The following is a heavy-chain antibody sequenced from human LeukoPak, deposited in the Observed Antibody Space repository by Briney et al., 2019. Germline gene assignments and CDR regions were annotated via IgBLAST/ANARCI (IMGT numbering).Heavy chain of an antibody. CDR1: GFTFSSYS. CDR2: ISSSSSYI. J-gene: IGHJ4*02. Sequence: GGSLRLSCADSGFTFSSYSMNWVRQAPGKGLEWVSSISSSSSYIYYADSVKGRFTISRDNAKNSLYLQMNSLRAEDTAVYYCARAPRRPYSSGWWTHFDYWGQGTLVTVSS. D-gene: IGHD6-19*01. CDR3: ARAPRRPYSSGWWTHFDY. V-gene: IGHV3-21*01.